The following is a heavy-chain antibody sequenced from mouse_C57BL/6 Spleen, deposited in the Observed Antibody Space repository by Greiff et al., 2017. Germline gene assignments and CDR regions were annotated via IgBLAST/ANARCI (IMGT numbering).Heavy chain of an antibody. D-gene: IGHD2-4*01. V-gene: IGHV10-1*01. Sequence: EVHLVESGGGLVQPKGSLKLSCAASGFSFNTYAMNWVRQAPGKGLEWVARIRSKSNNYATYYADSVKDRFTISRDDSESMLYLQMNNLKTEDTAMYYCVRHYDYRYAMDYWGQGTSVTVSS. J-gene: IGHJ4*01. CDR1: GFSFNTYA. CDR2: IRSKSNNYAT. CDR3: VRHYDYRYAMDY.